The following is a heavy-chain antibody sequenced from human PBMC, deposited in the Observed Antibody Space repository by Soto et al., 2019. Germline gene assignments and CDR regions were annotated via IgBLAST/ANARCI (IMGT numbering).Heavy chain of an antibody. V-gene: IGHV3-23*01. CDR3: AKDGGSYPYYTYGMDV. CDR2: ISGRGDSI. Sequence: GGSLRLSCAASGFSFSSYAMSWVRQAPGKGLEWVAGISGRGDSIYYAEYVQGRFTVSRDNSKLYLQMNSLRAEDTALYYCAKDGGSYPYYTYGMDVWGQGTTVTVSS. J-gene: IGHJ6*02. D-gene: IGHD1-26*01. CDR1: GFSFSSYA.